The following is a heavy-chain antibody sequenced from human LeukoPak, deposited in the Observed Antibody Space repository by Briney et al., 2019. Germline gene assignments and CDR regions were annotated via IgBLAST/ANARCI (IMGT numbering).Heavy chain of an antibody. CDR1: GFSFQDYT. J-gene: IGHJ4*02. D-gene: IGHD6-13*01. V-gene: IGHV3-43*01. Sequence: GGSLRLSCAASGFSFQDYTMHWVRQAPGKGLEWVSLISGDGAITNYADSLKGRFAISRDNIKNSLYLQMNSLRTEDTALYYCAKGSSSWPSLFDYWGEGTLVTVSS. CDR2: ISGDGAIT. CDR3: AKGSSSWPSLFDY.